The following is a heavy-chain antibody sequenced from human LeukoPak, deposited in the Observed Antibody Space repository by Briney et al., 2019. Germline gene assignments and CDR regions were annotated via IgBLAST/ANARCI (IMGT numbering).Heavy chain of an antibody. Sequence: ASVTVSCTASGYTFTSYDINWVRQATGQGLEWMGWMNPNSGNTGYAQKFQGRVTMTRNTSISTAYMELSSLRSEDTAVYYCARGLPAAGTLGDYWGQGTLVTVSS. CDR2: MNPNSGNT. CDR1: GYTFTSYD. CDR3: ARGLPAAGTLGDY. V-gene: IGHV1-8*01. J-gene: IGHJ4*02. D-gene: IGHD6-13*01.